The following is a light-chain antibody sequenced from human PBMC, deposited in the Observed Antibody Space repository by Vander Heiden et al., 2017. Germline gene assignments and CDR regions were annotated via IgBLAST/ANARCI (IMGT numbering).Light chain of an antibody. Sequence: DIVMTQSPDSLAVSLGERATINCKSSQSVLYNSNNKNYLAWYQQKPGQPPKLLIYWASTRESGVPDRFSGSGSGTDFTLTISSLQAEDVAVYYCQQYDITPPYFGHGTKVDIK. V-gene: IGKV4-1*01. J-gene: IGKJ3*01. CDR1: QSVLYNSNNKNY. CDR2: WAS. CDR3: QQYDITPPY.